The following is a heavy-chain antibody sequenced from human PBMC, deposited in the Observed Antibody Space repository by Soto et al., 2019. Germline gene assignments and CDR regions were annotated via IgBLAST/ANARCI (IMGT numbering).Heavy chain of an antibody. D-gene: IGHD3-9*01. J-gene: IGHJ4*02. CDR1: GGSISSSSYY. Sequence: SETLSLTCTVSGGSISSSSYYWGWIRQPPGKGLEWIGSIYYSGSTYYNPSLKSRVTISVDTSKNQFSLKLSSVTAADTAVYYCARHSGSDYDILTGYYNPKTFDYWGQGTLVTVSS. V-gene: IGHV4-39*01. CDR2: IYYSGST. CDR3: ARHSGSDYDILTGYYNPKTFDY.